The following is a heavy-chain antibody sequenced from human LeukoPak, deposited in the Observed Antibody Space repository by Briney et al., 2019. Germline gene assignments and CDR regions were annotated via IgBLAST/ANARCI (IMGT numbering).Heavy chain of an antibody. CDR1: GRSFSGYY. V-gene: IGHV4-34*01. Sequence: SETLSLTCAVYGRSFSGYYWNWIRQPPGKGLEWIGEINHSGSTNYNPSLKSRVTISVDTSKNQFSLKLSSVTAADTAVYYCASMYSSHFDYWGQGTLVTVSS. CDR3: ASMYSSHFDY. D-gene: IGHD6-13*01. CDR2: INHSGST. J-gene: IGHJ4*02.